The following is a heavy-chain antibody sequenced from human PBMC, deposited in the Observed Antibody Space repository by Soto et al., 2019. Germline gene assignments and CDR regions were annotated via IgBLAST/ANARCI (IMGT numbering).Heavy chain of an antibody. D-gene: IGHD4-17*01. CDR1: SGSFSGYY. Sequence: SETLSLTCAVYSGSFSGYYWSWIRQPPGKGLEWIGEMNHSGSTKYNPSLKSRVTISLDTSKNQFSLRLSSVTAADTTVYYCASDYGDYWAFDIWCQGTMVTVSS. CDR3: ASDYGDYWAFDI. V-gene: IGHV4-34*01. CDR2: MNHSGST. J-gene: IGHJ3*02.